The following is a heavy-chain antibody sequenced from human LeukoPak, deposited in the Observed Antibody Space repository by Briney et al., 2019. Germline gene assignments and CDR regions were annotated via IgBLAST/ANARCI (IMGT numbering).Heavy chain of an antibody. D-gene: IGHD5-18*01. J-gene: IGHJ6*02. CDR1: GGSISSYY. V-gene: IGHV4-4*07. CDR2: IYTSGST. Sequence: SETLSLTCTVSGGSISSYYWSWIRQPPGKGLEWIGRIYTSGSTNYNPSPKSRVTMSADTTKNHFSLKLSSVTAADTAVYYCARDGSTAMVYYYYGMDVWGQGTTVTVSS. CDR3: ARDGSTAMVYYYYGMDV.